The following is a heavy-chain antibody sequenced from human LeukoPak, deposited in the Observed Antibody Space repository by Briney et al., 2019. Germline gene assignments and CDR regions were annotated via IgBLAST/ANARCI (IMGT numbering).Heavy chain of an antibody. J-gene: IGHJ4*02. Sequence: SETLSLTCTVSGGSISRTSYYWGWIRQPPGKGLEWIGSIYYSGTTYYNPSLRSRVTISVDTSKNQFSLKLSSVTAADTAVYDCARHGGQWLETQFDYWGQGILVTVSS. CDR1: GGSISRTSYY. CDR3: ARHGGQWLETQFDY. D-gene: IGHD6-19*01. CDR2: IYYSGTT. V-gene: IGHV4-39*01.